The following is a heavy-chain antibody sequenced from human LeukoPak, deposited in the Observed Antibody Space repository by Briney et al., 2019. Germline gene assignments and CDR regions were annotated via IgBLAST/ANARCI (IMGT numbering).Heavy chain of an antibody. CDR1: GYTFNSYG. V-gene: IGHV1-18*01. J-gene: IGHJ4*02. D-gene: IGHD6-25*01. CDR3: ARGSISDFDY. Sequence: APVKVSCKASGYTFNSYGISWVRQAPGQGLEWMGWINVYSGNTNYAQKLQGRVTMTTDTSTRTAYMELRSLRSDDTAVYYCARGSISDFDYWGQGTLVTVSS. CDR2: INVYSGNT.